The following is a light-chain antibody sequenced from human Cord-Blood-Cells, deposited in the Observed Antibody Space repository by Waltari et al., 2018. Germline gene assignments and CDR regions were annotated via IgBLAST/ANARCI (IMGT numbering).Light chain of an antibody. V-gene: IGLV2-14*03. CDR1: SSDVGGYNY. CDR2: DVS. Sequence: QSALTQPASVSGSPGQSITISCTVTSSDVGGYNYVSWYQHHPGKAPKLRIYDVSNRPSGVSNRFSGSKSGNTASLTISGLQAEDEADYYCSSYTSSSTWVFGGGTKLTVL. J-gene: IGLJ3*02. CDR3: SSYTSSSTWV.